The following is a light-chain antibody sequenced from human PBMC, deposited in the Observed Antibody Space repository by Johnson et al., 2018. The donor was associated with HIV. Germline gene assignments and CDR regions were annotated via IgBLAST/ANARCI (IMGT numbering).Light chain of an antibody. V-gene: IGLV1-51*01. CDR3: GTWDSSLSAEV. CDR1: SSNIGNNY. CDR2: DNN. Sequence: QSVLTQPPSVSAAAGQKVTISCSGSSSNIGNNYVAWYQQVPGTAPKLLIYDNNRRPSGFPDRFSGSKSGTSATLGITGLQTGEESDYYCGTWDSSLSAEVFGTGTKVTVL. J-gene: IGLJ1*01.